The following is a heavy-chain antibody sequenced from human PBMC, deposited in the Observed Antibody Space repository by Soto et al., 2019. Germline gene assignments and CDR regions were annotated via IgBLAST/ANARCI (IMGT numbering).Heavy chain of an antibody. V-gene: IGHV2-5*02. J-gene: IGHJ5*02. D-gene: IGHD3-10*01. CDR2: IYWDDDK. Sequence: QITLKESGPPLVKPTQTLTLTCTFSGFSLSTSGVGVGWIRQPPGKALEWLALIYWDDDKRYSPSLKSRLTLTKDTSQNPVVLTMTTLDPVDTATYYCAHSLVWFGGFDPWGQGTLVTVSS. CDR3: AHSLVWFGGFDP. CDR1: GFSLSTSGVG.